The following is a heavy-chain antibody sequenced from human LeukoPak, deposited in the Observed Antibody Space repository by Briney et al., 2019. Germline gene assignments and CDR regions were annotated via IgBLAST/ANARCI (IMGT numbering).Heavy chain of an antibody. Sequence: GGSLRLSCAASGFTFSSYSMNWVRQAPGKGLEYVSGISSNGGSTYYANSVKGRFTISRDNSKDMLFLQMGSLRAEDMAVYYCARYRGTLRAFDVWGQGTMVTVSS. CDR3: ARYRGTLRAFDV. V-gene: IGHV3-64*01. CDR1: GFTFSSYS. D-gene: IGHD1-1*01. J-gene: IGHJ3*01. CDR2: ISSNGGST.